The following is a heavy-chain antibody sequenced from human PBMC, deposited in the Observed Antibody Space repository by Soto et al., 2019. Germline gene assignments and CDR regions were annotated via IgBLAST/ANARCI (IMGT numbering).Heavy chain of an antibody. CDR2: INTGNGNT. CDR3: ARAISGYVT. CDR1: GYSFTHYV. Sequence: ASVKVSCKASGYSFTHYVIHWVRQAPGQGLEWMGWINTGNGNTRYSQRFLGRVSLTTDTSASTASMDLSSLTSEDTAVYYCARAISGYVTWGQGTLVTVSS. D-gene: IGHD5-12*01. V-gene: IGHV1-3*04. J-gene: IGHJ5*02.